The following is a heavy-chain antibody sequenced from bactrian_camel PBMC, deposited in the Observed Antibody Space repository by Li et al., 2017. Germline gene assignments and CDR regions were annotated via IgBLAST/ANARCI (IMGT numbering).Heavy chain of an antibody. CDR1: GFNFDEAW. Sequence: HVQLVESGGGLVQPGGSLRLSCAASGFNFDEAWMYWVRQAPGKGLEWVSVISSGDGRTTHYADSVKGRFTISRDNAKNMVYLRMDSLKSEDTARYYCVSVSMDYWGNGTQVTVS. J-gene: IGHJ7*01. CDR2: ISSGDGRTT. V-gene: IGHV3S1*01.